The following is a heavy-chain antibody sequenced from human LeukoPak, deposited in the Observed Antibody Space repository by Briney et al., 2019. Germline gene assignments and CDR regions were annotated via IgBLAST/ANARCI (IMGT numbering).Heavy chain of an antibody. CDR1: GYTFTSYG. CDR3: ARDQFISLVVRGGLGY. V-gene: IGHV1-18*01. CDR2: ISAYNGNT. D-gene: IGHD3-10*01. J-gene: IGHJ4*02. Sequence: ASVKVSCKASGYTFTSYGISWVRQAPGQGLEWMGWISAYNGNTNYAQKLQGRVTMTTDTSTSRAYMELRSLRSDDTAVYYCARDQFISLVVRGGLGYWGQGTLVTVSS.